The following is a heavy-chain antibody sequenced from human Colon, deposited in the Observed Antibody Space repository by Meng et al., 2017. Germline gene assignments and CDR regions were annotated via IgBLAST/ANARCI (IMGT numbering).Heavy chain of an antibody. Sequence: ASGITFSDSAMHWVRQAPGRGLEWVALVWFDGSKTYYAGSVEGRFTISRDNSNKTLYLQMNSLRAEDTAVYFCRSSSSHTDYWGQGTLVTVSS. CDR2: VWFDGSKT. V-gene: IGHV3-33*01. D-gene: IGHD6-6*01. J-gene: IGHJ4*02. CDR1: GITFSDSA. CDR3: RSSSSHTDY.